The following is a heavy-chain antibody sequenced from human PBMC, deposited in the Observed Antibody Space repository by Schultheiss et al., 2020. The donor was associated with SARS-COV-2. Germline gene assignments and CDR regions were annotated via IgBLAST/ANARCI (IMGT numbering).Heavy chain of an antibody. Sequence: ASVKVSCKASGYTFTGYYMHWVRQAPGQGLEWMGWINPNSGGTNYAQKFQGRVTMTRDTSISTAYMELSRLRSDDTAVYYCARVVPAASAPCFDYWGQGTLVTVSS. V-gene: IGHV1-2*02. J-gene: IGHJ4*02. CDR1: GYTFTGYY. CDR2: INPNSGGT. CDR3: ARVVPAASAPCFDY. D-gene: IGHD2-2*01.